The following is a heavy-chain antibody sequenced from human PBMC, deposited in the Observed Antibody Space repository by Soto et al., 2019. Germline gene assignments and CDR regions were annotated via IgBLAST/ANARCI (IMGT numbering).Heavy chain of an antibody. V-gene: IGHV3-21*01. CDR3: GRADSIIIPAVWDF. D-gene: IGHD3-22*01. Sequence: PGGSLRLSCTVSGFAFNNYGINWVRHAPGKGVEWVSSRSKSDYTYYSAAVKGRFTTSRDNAKNSVSLQMNTLRAEDKAVYYCGRADSIIIPAVWDFWGQGTLLTVSS. J-gene: IGHJ4*02. CDR1: GFAFNNYG. CDR2: RSKSDYT.